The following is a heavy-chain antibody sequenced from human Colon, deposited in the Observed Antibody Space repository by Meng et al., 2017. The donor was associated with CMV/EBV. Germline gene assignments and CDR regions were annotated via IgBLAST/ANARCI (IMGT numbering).Heavy chain of an antibody. J-gene: IGHJ4*02. CDR2: IYYSGNT. Sequence: LRLSCTVSGGSISSGDYYWIWIRQPPGKGLEWIGCIYYSGNTYYNPSHKSRITISVDTSKNQFSLKLSAVTAAETAVYYCARVRDLFRYFDYWGQGTLVTVSS. V-gene: IGHV4-30-4*08. CDR3: ARVRDLFRYFDY. CDR1: GGSISSGDYY.